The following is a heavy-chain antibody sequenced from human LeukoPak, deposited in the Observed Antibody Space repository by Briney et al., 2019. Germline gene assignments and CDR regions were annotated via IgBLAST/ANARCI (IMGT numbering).Heavy chain of an antibody. V-gene: IGHV3-23*01. CDR1: GFTFSSYS. CDR2: ISASRGST. CDR3: AKGSYGDYSD. J-gene: IGHJ4*02. D-gene: IGHD4-17*01. Sequence: GGSLRLSYAASGFTFSSYSMNWVRQAPGKGLEWVSAISASRGSTYYADSVKGSFTISRDNSRNTLYLQMNSLRAGDTAVYYCAKGSYGDYSDWGQGTLVTVSS.